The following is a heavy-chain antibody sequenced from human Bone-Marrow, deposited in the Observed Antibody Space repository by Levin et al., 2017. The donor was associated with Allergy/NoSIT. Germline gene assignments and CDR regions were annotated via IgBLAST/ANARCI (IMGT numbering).Heavy chain of an antibody. J-gene: IGHJ3*02. CDR1: GFTFDDYG. V-gene: IGHV3-20*01. D-gene: IGHD1-20*01. Sequence: GESLKISCAASGFTFDDYGMSWVRQAPGKGLEWVSGINWNGGSTGYADSVKGRFTISRDNAKNSLYLQMNSLRAEDTALYHCARITGTDAFDIWGQGTMVTVSS. CDR2: INWNGGST. CDR3: ARITGTDAFDI.